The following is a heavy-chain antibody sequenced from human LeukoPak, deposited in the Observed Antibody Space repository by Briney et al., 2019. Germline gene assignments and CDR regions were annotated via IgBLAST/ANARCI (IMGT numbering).Heavy chain of an antibody. CDR2: GHHSGST. CDR3: ARDGSHGGFWSGSSLHSMDV. D-gene: IGHD3-3*01. CDR1: GYSISSNYY. V-gene: IGHV4-38-2*02. J-gene: IGHJ6*03. Sequence: SETLSLTCTVSGYSISSNYYWGWVRQPPGKGLEWIGSGHHSGSTFYNPSLKSRVTVSVDTSKNQFSLKVTYVTAADAAVYYCARDGSHGGFWSGSSLHSMDVWGKGTTVTVSS.